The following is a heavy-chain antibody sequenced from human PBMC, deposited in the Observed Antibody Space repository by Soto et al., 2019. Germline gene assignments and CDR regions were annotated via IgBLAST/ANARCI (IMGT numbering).Heavy chain of an antibody. CDR2: IYYSGST. V-gene: IGHV4-30-4*01. CDR1: GASISSGDYY. CDR3: ARYPFRGPKYDPYSYGMDV. D-gene: IGHD1-1*01. J-gene: IGHJ6*02. Sequence: SETLSLTCTVSGASISSGDYYWSWIRQPPGKGLEWIGFIYYSGSTYYNPSLKSRVTMSLDTSKNQFSLKLDSVTAADTAVYYCARYPFRGPKYDPYSYGMDVWGQGTLVTVSS.